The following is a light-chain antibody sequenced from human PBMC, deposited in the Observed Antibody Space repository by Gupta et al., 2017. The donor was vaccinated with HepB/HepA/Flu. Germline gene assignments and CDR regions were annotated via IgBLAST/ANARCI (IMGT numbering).Light chain of an antibody. J-gene: IGKJ4*01. CDR2: AAS. V-gene: IGKV1-8*01. Sequence: AIRMTQSPSSFSASTGDRVTITCRASQGIRSCLAWYQQKPGKAPKLLIYAASTLQSGVPSRFSGSGSGKDFTLTISCLQSEDFATYYCQQYYSYPLTFGGGTKVEIK. CDR1: QGIRSC. CDR3: QQYYSYPLT.